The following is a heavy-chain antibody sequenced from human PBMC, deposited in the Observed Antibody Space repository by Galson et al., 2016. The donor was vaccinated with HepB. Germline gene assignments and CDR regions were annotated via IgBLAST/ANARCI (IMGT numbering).Heavy chain of an antibody. J-gene: IGHJ6*02. CDR2: IHHSGST. V-gene: IGHV4-59*01. CDR1: GGSISSDY. CDR3: ARGRFGGGTNYYGMDV. D-gene: IGHD3-10*01. Sequence: SETLSLTCTVSGGSISSDYWTWIRQPPGKGLEWIGYIHHSGSTNYISSLKSRVTISVDTSKNQFSLKLNSVTAAVTAVYYCARGRFGGGTNYYGMDVWGQGTTVIVSS.